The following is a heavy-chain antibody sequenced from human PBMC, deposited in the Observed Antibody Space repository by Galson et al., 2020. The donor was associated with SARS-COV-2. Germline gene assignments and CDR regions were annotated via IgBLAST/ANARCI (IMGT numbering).Heavy chain of an antibody. CDR1: GFTFSNYV. CDR3: AKQYGMHFYDTTGSYFDS. Sequence: GGSLRLSCEASGFTFSNYVRNWVRQAPGKGLEWVSGISISGDSTYHADSVKGRFTISRDNSKDTLYLQMNSLRAEDTAIYYCAKQYGMHFYDTTGSYFDSWGQGTLVTVSS. V-gene: IGHV3-23*01. CDR2: ISISGDST. J-gene: IGHJ4*02. D-gene: IGHD3-22*01.